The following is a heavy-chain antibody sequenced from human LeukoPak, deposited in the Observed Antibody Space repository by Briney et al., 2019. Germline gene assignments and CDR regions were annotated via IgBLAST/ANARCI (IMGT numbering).Heavy chain of an antibody. CDR2: IYHSGST. V-gene: IGHV4-59*12. CDR3: ASSSWPLDAPFDY. D-gene: IGHD6-13*01. CDR1: GGSISSYY. Sequence: PSETLSLTCTVSGGSISSYYWSWIRQPPGKGLEWIGYIYHSGSTYYNPSLKSRVTISVDRSKNQFSLKLSSVTAADTAVYCCASSSWPLDAPFDYWGQGTLVTVSS. J-gene: IGHJ4*02.